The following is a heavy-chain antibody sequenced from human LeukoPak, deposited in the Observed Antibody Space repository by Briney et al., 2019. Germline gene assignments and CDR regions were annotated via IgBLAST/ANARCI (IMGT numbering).Heavy chain of an antibody. D-gene: IGHD6-13*01. CDR2: ISYDGSNK. Sequence: GRSLRLSCGASGFTFSSYSMHWVRQAPGKGLEWVAVISYDGSNKYYADSVKGRFTISRDNSKNTLYLQMNSLRAEDTAVYYCAREGRSSWYGYYYYMDVWGKGTTVTVSS. CDR1: GFTFSSYS. CDR3: AREGRSSWYGYYYYMDV. V-gene: IGHV3-30*04. J-gene: IGHJ6*03.